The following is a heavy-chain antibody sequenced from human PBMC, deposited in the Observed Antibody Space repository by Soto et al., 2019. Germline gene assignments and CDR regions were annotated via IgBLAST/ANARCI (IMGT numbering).Heavy chain of an antibody. Sequence: QVQLVQSGAEVKKPGSSVKVSCKASGGTFSSYAISWVRQAPGQGLEWMGGIILIFGTANYAQKFQGRVTITADESTSTAYMELSSLRSEDTAVYYCARGQKTYYYGSGSPPMDYWGQGTLVTVSS. CDR3: ARGQKTYYYGSGSPPMDY. J-gene: IGHJ4*02. V-gene: IGHV1-69*01. CDR2: IILIFGTA. D-gene: IGHD3-10*01. CDR1: GGTFSSYA.